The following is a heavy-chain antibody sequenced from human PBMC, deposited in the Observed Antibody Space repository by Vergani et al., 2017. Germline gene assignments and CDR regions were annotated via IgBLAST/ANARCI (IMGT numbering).Heavy chain of an antibody. CDR2: IIPIFGTA. J-gene: IGHJ3*02. CDR1: GGTFSSYA. V-gene: IGHV1-69*01. CDR3: AISSGHCSSTSCYRSGIADPRWAFDI. Sequence: QVQLVQSGAEVKKPGSSVKVSCKASGGTFSSYAISWVRQAPGQGLEWMGGIIPIFGTANYAQKFQGRVTITADESTSTAYMELSSLRSEDTAVYYCAISSGHCSSTSCYRSGIADPRWAFDIWGQGTTVTVSS. D-gene: IGHD2-2*01.